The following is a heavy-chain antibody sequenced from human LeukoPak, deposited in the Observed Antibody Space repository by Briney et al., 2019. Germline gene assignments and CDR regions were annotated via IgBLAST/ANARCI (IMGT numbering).Heavy chain of an antibody. J-gene: IGHJ6*03. V-gene: IGHV4-59*11. Sequence: SETLSLTCSVSDGPIRSHYWTWIRQSPLKGLEWIGDISNSGSTKYNPSLKSRVTISIDTSKSQFSLRLTSVTAADTAVYYCGRDALVGYFSYYYIDVWGKGTTVTVSS. CDR2: ISNSGST. CDR1: DGPIRSHY. D-gene: IGHD2-15*01. CDR3: GRDALVGYFSYYYIDV.